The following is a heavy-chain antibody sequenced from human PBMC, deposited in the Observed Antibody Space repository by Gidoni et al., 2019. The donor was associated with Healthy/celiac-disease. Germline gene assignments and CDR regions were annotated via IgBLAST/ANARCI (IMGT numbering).Heavy chain of an antibody. D-gene: IGHD6-19*01. Sequence: QVQLVQSGAEVKKPGSSVKVSCKASGGTFSSYAISWVRQAPGQGLEWMGGIIPIFGTANYAQKFQGRVTITADESTSTAYMELSSLRSEDTAVYYCASQSIAVAGSGGLGAFDIWGQGTMVTVSS. CDR2: IIPIFGTA. CDR1: GGTFSSYA. V-gene: IGHV1-69*01. J-gene: IGHJ3*02. CDR3: ASQSIAVAGSGGLGAFDI.